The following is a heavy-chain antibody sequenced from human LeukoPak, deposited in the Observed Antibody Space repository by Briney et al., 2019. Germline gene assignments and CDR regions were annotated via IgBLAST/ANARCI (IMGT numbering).Heavy chain of an antibody. CDR1: GGTFSSYA. V-gene: IGHV1-18*01. J-gene: IGHJ5*02. D-gene: IGHD3-3*02. CDR3: AREVSHGHLIRSFDP. CDR2: ISKDGRT. Sequence: ASVKVSCKASGGTFSSYAISWVRQAPGQGLEWMGMISKDGRTNYAQNFKGRVTMTTDIGTTTAYMELRNLRSDDTAVYYCAREVSHGHLIRSFDPWGQGTLVTVSS.